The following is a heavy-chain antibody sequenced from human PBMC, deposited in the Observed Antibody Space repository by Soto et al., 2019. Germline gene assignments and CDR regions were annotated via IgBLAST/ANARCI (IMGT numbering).Heavy chain of an antibody. CDR2: MNPNSGNT. CDR1: GYTFTSYD. CDR3: ASSKQQLVDYFDY. D-gene: IGHD6-13*01. V-gene: IGHV1-2*04. J-gene: IGHJ4*02. Sequence: ASVKVSCKASGYTFTSYDINLVRKATGQGLEWMGWMNPNSGNTNYAQKFQGWVTMTRDTSISTAYMELSRLRSDDTAVYYCASSKQQLVDYFDYWGQGTLVTVSS.